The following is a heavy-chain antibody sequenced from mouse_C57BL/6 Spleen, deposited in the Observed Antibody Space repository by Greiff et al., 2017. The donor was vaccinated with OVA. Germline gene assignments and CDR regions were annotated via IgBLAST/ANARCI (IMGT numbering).Heavy chain of an antibody. CDR3: AREGDDGYAMDY. CDR1: GYSFTGYF. Sequence: EVQLQESGPELVKPGDSVKISCKASGYSFTGYFMNWVMQSHGKSLEWIGRINPYNGDTFYNQKFKGKATLTVDKSSSTAHMELRSLTSEDSAVYYCAREGDDGYAMDYWGQGTSVTVSS. J-gene: IGHJ4*01. V-gene: IGHV1-20*01. D-gene: IGHD2-12*01. CDR2: INPYNGDT.